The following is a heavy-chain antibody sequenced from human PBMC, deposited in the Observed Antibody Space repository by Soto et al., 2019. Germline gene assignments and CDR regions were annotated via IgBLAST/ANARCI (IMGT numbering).Heavy chain of an antibody. CDR2: IGAGSAGT. D-gene: IGHD3-16*01. Sequence: GGSLRLSCAASGFSFPSFAMSWVRQAPGKGLEWVSAIGAGSAGTHYADSVKGRFTISRDDSKNTLYLEMNSLRADDTAVYYCAAPRLWVARTRYFDPWGQGTPVTVSS. V-gene: IGHV3-23*01. CDR3: AAPRLWVARTRYFDP. J-gene: IGHJ5*02. CDR1: GFSFPSFA.